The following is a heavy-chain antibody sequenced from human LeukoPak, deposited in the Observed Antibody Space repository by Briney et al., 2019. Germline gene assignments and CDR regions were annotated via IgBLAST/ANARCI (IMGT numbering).Heavy chain of an antibody. CDR1: GFTFNNYG. J-gene: IGHJ4*02. CDR2: IRYDGSDK. V-gene: IGHV3-30*02. Sequence: GGSLRLSCAASGFTFNNYGMHWVRQAPGKGLEWVAFIRYDGSDKYYADSVKGRSTISRDNSKSTLYLQTNSLRAEDTAVYHCATRIAVAGGLDYWGQGTLVTVSS. D-gene: IGHD6-19*01. CDR3: ATRIAVAGGLDY.